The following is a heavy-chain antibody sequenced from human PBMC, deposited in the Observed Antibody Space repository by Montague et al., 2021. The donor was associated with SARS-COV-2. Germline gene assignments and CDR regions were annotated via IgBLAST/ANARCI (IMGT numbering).Heavy chain of an antibody. D-gene: IGHD1-26*01. J-gene: IGHJ4*02. CDR2: IYHTGNT. CDR3: ANCYSGSYNY. V-gene: IGHV4-39*01. CDR1: RGSLRLTSYH. Sequence: SETLSLTCAVSRGSLRLTSYHWGWIRPPPGKGLEWIGNIYHTGNTYFDPSLESRVTMSVDTSKNQFSLMLTSVTAADTAVYYCANCYSGSYNYWGQGSLVTVSS.